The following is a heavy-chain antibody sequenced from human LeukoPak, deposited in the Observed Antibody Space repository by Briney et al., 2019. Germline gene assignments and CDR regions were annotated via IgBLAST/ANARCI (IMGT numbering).Heavy chain of an antibody. J-gene: IGHJ4*02. D-gene: IGHD4-17*01. Sequence: PGGSLRLSCAASGFTFSSYAMHWVRQAPGKGLEWVAVISYDGSNKYYADSVKGRFTISRDNAKNSLYLQMNSLRAEDTAVYYCARSTNYGDYVYYWGQGTLVTVSS. CDR1: GFTFSSYA. CDR3: ARSTNYGDYVYY. CDR2: ISYDGSNK. V-gene: IGHV3-30*04.